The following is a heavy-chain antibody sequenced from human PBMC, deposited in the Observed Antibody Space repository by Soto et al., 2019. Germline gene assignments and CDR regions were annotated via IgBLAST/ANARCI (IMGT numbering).Heavy chain of an antibody. CDR1: GFTFISYA. Sequence: VQLMESGGGVEQPGGSLRLSCAASGFTFISYAMSWVRQAPGKGLEWVSTINGGGGGTYYADSVKGRFTISRDNSKNTLYLQMNSLRVEDTAVYYCAKASGTTYYFYGMDVWGQGTTVTVSS. J-gene: IGHJ6*02. CDR2: INGGGGGT. CDR3: AKASGTTYYFYGMDV. D-gene: IGHD4-17*01. V-gene: IGHV3-23*01.